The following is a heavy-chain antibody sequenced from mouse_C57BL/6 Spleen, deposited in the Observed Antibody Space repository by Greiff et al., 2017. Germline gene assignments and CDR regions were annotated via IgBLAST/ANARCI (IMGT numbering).Heavy chain of an antibody. Sequence: EVMLVESGGGLVKPGGSLKLSCAASGFTFSSYTMSWVRQTPEKRLEWVATISGGGGNTYYPDSVKGRFTISRDNTKNTLYLQMSSLRSEDTAFYYCARRWDGNYLYFEVWGTGTTVTVSS. CDR1: GFTFSSYT. D-gene: IGHD2-1*01. J-gene: IGHJ1*03. V-gene: IGHV5-9*01. CDR2: ISGGGGNT. CDR3: ARRWDGNYLYFEV.